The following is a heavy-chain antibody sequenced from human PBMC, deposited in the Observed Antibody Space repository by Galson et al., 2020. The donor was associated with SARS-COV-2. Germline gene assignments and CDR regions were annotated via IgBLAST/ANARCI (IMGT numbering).Heavy chain of an antibody. CDR1: GGSFSGNF. D-gene: IGHD3-3*01. CDR3: ARAEGIYDFWNDDQGRYGLDV. V-gene: IGHV4-34*01. Sequence: SETLSLTCAVYGGSFSGNFWSWVRQPLGKGLEWIGEINHSGTTDYNPSLKSRLIISVDTSKNQFSLKLTSVTAADTAVYYCARAEGIYDFWNDDQGRYGLDVWGQGTTVIVSS. CDR2: INHSGTT. J-gene: IGHJ6*02.